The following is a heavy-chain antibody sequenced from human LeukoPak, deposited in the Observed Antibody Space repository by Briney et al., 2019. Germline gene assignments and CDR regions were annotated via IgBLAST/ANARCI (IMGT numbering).Heavy chain of an antibody. J-gene: IGHJ6*02. CDR3: ARSYVGGVLRYFDWPHYYYYGMDV. CDR2: MNLNSGNT. CDR1: GYTFTSYD. D-gene: IGHD3-9*01. V-gene: IGHV1-8*01. Sequence: ASVKVSCKASGYTFTSYDINWVRQATGQGLEWMGWMNLNSGNTGYAQKFQGRVTMTRNTSISTAYMELSSLRSEDTAVYYCARSYVGGVLRYFDWPHYYYYGMDVWGQGTTVTVSS.